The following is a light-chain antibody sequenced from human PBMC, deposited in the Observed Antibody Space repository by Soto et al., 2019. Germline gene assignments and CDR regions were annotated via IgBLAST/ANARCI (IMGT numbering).Light chain of an antibody. V-gene: IGKV1-39*01. CDR2: AAS. CDR3: QQSYSTPFT. CDR1: QSISSY. J-gene: IGKJ5*01. Sequence: DIQMTQSPSSLSAALGDGVTITSRASQSISSYLNWYQQKPGKAPKLLIYAASSLQSGVPSRFSGSGSGTDFTLTISSLQPEDFATYYCQQSYSTPFTFGQGTRLEI.